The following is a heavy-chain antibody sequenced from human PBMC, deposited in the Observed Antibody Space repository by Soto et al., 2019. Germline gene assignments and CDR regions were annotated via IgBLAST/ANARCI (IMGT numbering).Heavy chain of an antibody. V-gene: IGHV3-9*01. J-gene: IGHJ6*02. D-gene: IGHD2-2*03. Sequence: PGGSLRLSCAAPGFTFDNYAMHWVRQAPGKGLEWVSGISWNSNTIAYADSVKGRFTISRDNAKNSLYLQMNSLRAEDTAFYYCAKDRPFLGHCSSTSCYYGMDVWGQGTTVTVSS. CDR3: AKDRPFLGHCSSTSCYYGMDV. CDR2: ISWNSNTI. CDR1: GFTFDNYA.